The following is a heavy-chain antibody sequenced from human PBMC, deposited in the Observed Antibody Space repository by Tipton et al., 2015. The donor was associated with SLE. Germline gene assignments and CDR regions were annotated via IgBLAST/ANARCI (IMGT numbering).Heavy chain of an antibody. Sequence: SLRLSCAASGFTFRSYSLNWVRQAPGKGLEWVSSISGSTTYIYYAESVKDRSTVSRDNAKNSLFLQMNSLRVEDTALYYCARGYCSSTNCYEYYYYMEVWGKGTTVAVSS. CDR1: GFTFRSYS. J-gene: IGHJ6*03. CDR3: ARGYCSSTNCYEYYYYMEV. D-gene: IGHD2-2*01. CDR2: ISGSTTYI. V-gene: IGHV3-21*04.